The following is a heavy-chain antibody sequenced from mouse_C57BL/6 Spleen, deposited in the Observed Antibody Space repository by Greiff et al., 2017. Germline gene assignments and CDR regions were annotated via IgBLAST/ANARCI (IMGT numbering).Heavy chain of an antibody. Sequence: EVQLVESEGGLVQPGSSMKLSCTASGFTFSDYYMAWVRQVPEKGLEWVANINYDGSSTYYLDSLKSRFIISRDNAKNILYLQMSSLKSEDTATYYCARVYGNYPYYFDYWGQGTTLTVSS. J-gene: IGHJ2*01. D-gene: IGHD2-1*01. V-gene: IGHV5-16*01. CDR3: ARVYGNYPYYFDY. CDR2: INYDGSST. CDR1: GFTFSDYY.